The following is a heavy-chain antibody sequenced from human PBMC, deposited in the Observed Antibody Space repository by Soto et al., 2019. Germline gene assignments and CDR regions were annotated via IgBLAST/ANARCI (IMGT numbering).Heavy chain of an antibody. V-gene: IGHV3-23*01. CDR3: ARGPSYSDSYFDH. J-gene: IGHJ4*02. CDR2: ISGSGDTT. Sequence: PGGSLRLSCAASGFTFNTYAMSWVRQAPGKGLEWVSIISGSGDTTFYADSVKGRFTISRDNSKNTVYLQMNSLRLEDTAVYYCARGPSYSDSYFDHWGQGTLVTVS. D-gene: IGHD4-17*01. CDR1: GFTFNTYA.